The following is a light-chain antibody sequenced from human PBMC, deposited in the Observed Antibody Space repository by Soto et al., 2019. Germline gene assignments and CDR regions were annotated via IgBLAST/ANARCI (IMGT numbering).Light chain of an antibody. J-gene: IGLJ2*01. CDR1: SSDVGSYNL. Sequence: QSALTQPASVSGSPGQSITISCTGTSSDVGSYNLVSWYQQHPGKAPKLMIYEGSKRPSGVSNRFSGSKSGNTASLTISGRQAEDEADYYCCSYVRSSTSRVVFGGGTKVTVL. CDR2: EGS. CDR3: CSYVRSSTSRVV. V-gene: IGLV2-23*01.